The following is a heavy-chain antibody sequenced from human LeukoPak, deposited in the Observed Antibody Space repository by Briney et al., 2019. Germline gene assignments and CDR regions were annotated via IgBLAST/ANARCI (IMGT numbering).Heavy chain of an antibody. CDR2: IYYSGNA. D-gene: IGHD3-16*01. CDR1: GGSIRSPTHY. Sequence: SETLSLTCTVSGGSIRSPTHYWGWIRQPPGKGLEWVASIYYSGNAYYNPSLMSRVTISIDTSKNQFSLKLSSVTAADTAVYYRAMSGESLDPWGQGTLVTVSS. CDR3: AMSGESLDP. V-gene: IGHV4-39*07. J-gene: IGHJ5*02.